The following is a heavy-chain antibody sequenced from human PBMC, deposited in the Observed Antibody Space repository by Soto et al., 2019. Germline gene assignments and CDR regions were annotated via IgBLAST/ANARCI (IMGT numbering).Heavy chain of an antibody. CDR2: IIPILGIA. CDR1: GGTFNSYT. Sequence: SVKVSCKASGGTFNSYTISWVRQAPGQGLEWMGRIIPILGIANYAQKFQGRVTITADKSTSTAYMELSSLRSEDTAVYYCARGYGVVTDYYYGMDVWGQGTTVTVSS. J-gene: IGHJ6*02. D-gene: IGHD2-15*01. CDR3: ARGYGVVTDYYYGMDV. V-gene: IGHV1-69*02.